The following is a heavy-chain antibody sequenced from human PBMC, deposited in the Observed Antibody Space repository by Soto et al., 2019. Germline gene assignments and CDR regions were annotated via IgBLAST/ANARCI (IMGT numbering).Heavy chain of an antibody. CDR2: VYYNKSA. J-gene: IGHJ4*02. CDR1: GASVTSGDFY. D-gene: IGHD3-10*01. V-gene: IGHV4-30-4*01. Sequence: QVQLQEPGPRLVSPSETLSLTCTVSGASVTSGDFYWSWIRQPPGKGLEWIGYVYYNKSAYYNPSLKSRTSISVDTSKNHFTLELSSVTAADTAVYYCAALLAGGWGQGSLVTVSS. CDR3: AALLAGG.